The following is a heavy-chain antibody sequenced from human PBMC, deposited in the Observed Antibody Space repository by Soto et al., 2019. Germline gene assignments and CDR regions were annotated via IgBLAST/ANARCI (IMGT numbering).Heavy chain of an antibody. V-gene: IGHV4-59*01. CDR3: ARNSGAHDFWSGYQP. J-gene: IGHJ5*02. D-gene: IGHD3-3*01. CDR1: GGSISSYY. Sequence: QVQLQESGPGLVKPSETLSLTCTVSGGSISSYYWSWIRQPPGKGLEWIGYIYYSGSTNYNPSLKSRVTISVDTSKNQFSLKLSSVTAADTAVYYCARNSGAHDFWSGYQPWGQGTLVTVSS. CDR2: IYYSGST.